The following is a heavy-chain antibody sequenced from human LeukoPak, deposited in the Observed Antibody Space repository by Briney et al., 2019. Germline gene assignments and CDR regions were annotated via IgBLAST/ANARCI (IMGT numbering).Heavy chain of an antibody. CDR3: ATKRGSGSYYPQPFDY. D-gene: IGHD3-10*01. V-gene: IGHV4-39*07. CDR2: IYYSGST. CDR1: GGSISSSSYY. J-gene: IGHJ4*02. Sequence: PSETLSLTCTVSGGSISSSSYYWGWIRQPPGKGLEWIGSIYYSGSTYYNPSLKSRVTISVDTSKNQFSLKLSSVTAADTAVYYCATKRGSGSYYPQPFDYWGQGTPVTVSS.